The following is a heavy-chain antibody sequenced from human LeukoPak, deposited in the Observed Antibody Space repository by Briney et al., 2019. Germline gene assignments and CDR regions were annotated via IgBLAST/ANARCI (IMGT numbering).Heavy chain of an antibody. V-gene: IGHV3-30-3*01. Sequence: QPGGSLRLSCVASGFTFSSYAMHWVRQAPGKGLEWVAVISYDGSNKYYADSVKGRFTVSRDNSKNTLYLQMNSLRAEDTAVYYCARDSSGSGIGEVWFDPWGQGTLVTVSS. CDR1: GFTFSSYA. CDR3: ARDSSGSGIGEVWFDP. CDR2: ISYDGSNK. D-gene: IGHD3-10*01. J-gene: IGHJ5*02.